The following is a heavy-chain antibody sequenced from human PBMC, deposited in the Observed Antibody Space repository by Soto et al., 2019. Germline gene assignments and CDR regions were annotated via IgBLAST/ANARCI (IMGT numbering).Heavy chain of an antibody. D-gene: IGHD2-2*01. Sequence: PGGSLRLSXAASGITFSDYHMSWIRQAPGKGLEWVSYISNSGNSIYYADSVKGRFTISRDNAKNSLYLQMNSLRVEDTAVYYCARLLYCTSTTCSGGNMDVWGRGTTVTVSS. V-gene: IGHV3-11*01. CDR3: ARLLYCTSTTCSGGNMDV. CDR1: GITFSDYH. J-gene: IGHJ6*02. CDR2: ISNSGNSI.